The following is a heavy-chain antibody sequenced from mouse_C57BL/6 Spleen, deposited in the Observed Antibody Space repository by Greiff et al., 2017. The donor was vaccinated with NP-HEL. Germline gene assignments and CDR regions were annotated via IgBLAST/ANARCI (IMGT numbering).Heavy chain of an antibody. D-gene: IGHD1-1*01. CDR3: AGQGSSYGFDY. J-gene: IGHJ2*01. Sequence: QVQLQQPGAELVKPGASVKLSCKASAYTFTSYWMHWVKQRPGQGLEWIGMIHPNSGSTNYNEKFKSKATLTVDKSSSTAYMQLSSLTSEDSAVYYCAGQGSSYGFDYWGQGTTLTVSS. CDR1: AYTFTSYW. CDR2: IHPNSGST. V-gene: IGHV1-64*01.